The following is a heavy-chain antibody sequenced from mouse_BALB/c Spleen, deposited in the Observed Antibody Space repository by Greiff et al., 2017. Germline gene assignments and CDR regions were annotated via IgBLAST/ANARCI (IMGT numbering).Heavy chain of an antibody. D-gene: IGHD1-1*01. CDR1: GYTFTDYW. Sequence: QVQLQQPGAELVMPGASVKMSCKASGYTFTDYWMHWVKQRPGQGLEWIGAIDTSDSYTSYNQKFKGKATLTVDESSSTAYLQLSSLTSEDSAVYYCARNYGSSRYFDVWGAGTTVTVSS. J-gene: IGHJ1*01. CDR3: ARNYGSSRYFDV. V-gene: IGHV1-69*01. CDR2: IDTSDSYT.